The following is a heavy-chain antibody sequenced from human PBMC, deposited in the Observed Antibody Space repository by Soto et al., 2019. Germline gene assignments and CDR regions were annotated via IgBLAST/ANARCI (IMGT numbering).Heavy chain of an antibody. Sequence: DVQLVESGGGLVQPGGSLRLSCAASGFPFSGYWMTWVRQAPGKGLEWVANIKQDGSEQFYVDSVKGRFTISRDNAKNSVDLEMNSLRAEDTAIYYCVRSLSEVVQLWNRLPIYYFDLGGQGTLVTVSS. D-gene: IGHD3-10*01. CDR2: IKQDGSEQ. CDR1: GFPFSGYW. CDR3: VRSLSEVVQLWNRLPIYYFDL. J-gene: IGHJ4*02. V-gene: IGHV3-7*03.